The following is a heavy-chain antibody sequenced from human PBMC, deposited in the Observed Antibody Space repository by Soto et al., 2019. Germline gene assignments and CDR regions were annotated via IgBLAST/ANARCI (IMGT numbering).Heavy chain of an antibody. V-gene: IGHV4-59*01. D-gene: IGHD3-22*01. CDR1: GASITNYY. Sequence: SETLSLTCTVSGASITNYYWSWIRQPPGKGLEWIGYIYYSGTTNYNPSLKSRVSISIDTSKNQFSLKLSSVTAADTAVYYCAGDFGYYDSSNYFMSYFDHWGQGILVTVSS. CDR3: AGDFGYYDSSNYFMSYFDH. J-gene: IGHJ4*02. CDR2: IYYSGTT.